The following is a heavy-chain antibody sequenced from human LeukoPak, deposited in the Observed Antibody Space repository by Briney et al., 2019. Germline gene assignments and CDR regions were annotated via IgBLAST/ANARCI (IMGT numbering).Heavy chain of an antibody. D-gene: IGHD2-15*01. Sequence: SQTLSLTCTVSGGSISSGDYYWSWIRQPPGKGLEWIGYIYYSGSTYYNLSLKSRVTISVDTSKNQFSLKLSSVTAADTAVYYCARVHSLGWTWQPDFDYWGQGTLVTVSS. J-gene: IGHJ4*02. CDR2: IYYSGST. V-gene: IGHV4-30-4*01. CDR3: ARVHSLGWTWQPDFDY. CDR1: GGSISSGDYY.